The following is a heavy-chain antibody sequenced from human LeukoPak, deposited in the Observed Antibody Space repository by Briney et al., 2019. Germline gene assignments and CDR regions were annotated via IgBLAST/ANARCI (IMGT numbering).Heavy chain of an antibody. Sequence: GGSLRLSCAASGFTFSIYAMAWVRQAPGKGLEWVSAISGNGGRTYSADSVQGRFTISRDNSKNTVYLQMDNLRAEDSAMYYCAKAHSISWPYAFDSWGQGTLVTVSS. CDR2: ISGNGGRT. J-gene: IGHJ4*02. D-gene: IGHD6-13*01. CDR3: AKAHSISWPYAFDS. V-gene: IGHV3-23*01. CDR1: GFTFSIYA.